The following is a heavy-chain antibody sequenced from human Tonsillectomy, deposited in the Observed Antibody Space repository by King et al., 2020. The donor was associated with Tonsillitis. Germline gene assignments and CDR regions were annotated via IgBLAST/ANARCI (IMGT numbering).Heavy chain of an antibody. CDR3: ASVGSNYTYDYYYYYMDV. V-gene: IGHV3-7*03. CDR1: GFTFNRYW. CDR2: IKQDGSEK. D-gene: IGHD4-11*01. J-gene: IGHJ6*03. Sequence: VQLVESGGGLVQPGGSLRLSCAASGFTFNRYWMSWVRQTPGKGLEWVANIKQDGSEKYYVESVKGRFTISRDNAKNSLYLQMNSLRVEDTAMYYCASVGSNYTYDYYYYYMDVWGKGTTVTVSS.